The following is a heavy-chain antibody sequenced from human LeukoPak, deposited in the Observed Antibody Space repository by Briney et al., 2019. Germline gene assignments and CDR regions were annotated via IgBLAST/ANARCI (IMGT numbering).Heavy chain of an antibody. V-gene: IGHV3-30-3*01. Sequence: GGSLRLSCAASGFTFSSYAMHWVRQAPGKGLEWVAVISYDGSNKYYADSVKGRFTISRDNSKNTLYLQMNSLRAEDTALYYCATCFNSVADVFDIWGQGTMVTVSS. CDR2: ISYDGSNK. CDR1: GFTFSSYA. D-gene: IGHD6-19*01. CDR3: ATCFNSVADVFDI. J-gene: IGHJ3*02.